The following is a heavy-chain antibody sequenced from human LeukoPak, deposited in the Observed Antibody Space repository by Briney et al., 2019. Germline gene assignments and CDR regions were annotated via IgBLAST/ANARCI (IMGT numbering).Heavy chain of an antibody. CDR1: GGSISSSNW. Sequence: SETLSLTCAVSGGSISSSNWWSGVRPPPGKGLEWIGEIYHSGSTNYNPSLKSRVTISVDKSKNQFSLKLSSVTAADTAVYYCESRTGGYDCVWNTSSDYWGQGTLVTVSS. J-gene: IGHJ4*02. V-gene: IGHV4-4*02. CDR3: ESRTGGYDCVWNTSSDY. D-gene: IGHD3-16*01. CDR2: IYHSGST.